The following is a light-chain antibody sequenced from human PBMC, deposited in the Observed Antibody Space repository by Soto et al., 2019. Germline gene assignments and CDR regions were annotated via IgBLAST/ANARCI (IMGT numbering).Light chain of an antibody. CDR2: EVS. Sequence: QSALTQPASVSGSPGQSITISCSGASSGVGSYDHVAWYQQFPGKTPKLMIYEVSNRPSGVSSRFSGSKSGNTASLTISGLQAEDEADYYCISYTGSSTSYVFGSGTKVTV. J-gene: IGLJ1*01. CDR3: ISYTGSSTSYV. V-gene: IGLV2-14*01. CDR1: SSGVGSYDH.